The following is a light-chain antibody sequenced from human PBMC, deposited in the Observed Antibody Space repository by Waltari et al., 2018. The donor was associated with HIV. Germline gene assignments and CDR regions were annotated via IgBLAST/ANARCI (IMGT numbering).Light chain of an antibody. Sequence: EIVLTQSPVTLSLSPGERATLSCRASQSGSSSYLAWYQQKPGQAPRLLIYGASSRATGIPDRFSGSGSGTDFTLTISRLEPEDFAVYYCQQYGSSPPYTFGQGTKLEIK. CDR2: GAS. J-gene: IGKJ2*01. V-gene: IGKV3-20*01. CDR1: QSGSSSY. CDR3: QQYGSSPPYT.